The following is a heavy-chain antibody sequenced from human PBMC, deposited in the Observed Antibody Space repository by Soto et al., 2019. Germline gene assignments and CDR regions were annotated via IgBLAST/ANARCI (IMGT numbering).Heavy chain of an antibody. CDR3: AKDALKQQREEYFDD. CDR2: ISGSGGST. J-gene: IGHJ4*02. Sequence: LXLSCAASGFTFSSYAMSWFRQAPGKGLEWVSAISGSGGSTYYADSVKGRFTISRDNSKNTLYLQMNSLRAEDTAVYYCAKDALKQQREEYFDDWGQGTLVTVSS. V-gene: IGHV3-23*01. D-gene: IGHD6-13*01. CDR1: GFTFSSYA.